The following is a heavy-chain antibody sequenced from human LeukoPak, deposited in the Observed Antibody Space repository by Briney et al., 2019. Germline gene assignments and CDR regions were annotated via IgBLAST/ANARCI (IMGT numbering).Heavy chain of an antibody. CDR2: MNPNSGRT. CDR1: GYTFTNYD. D-gene: IGHD5-12*01. Sequence: ASVKVSCMASGYTFTNYDINWVRQATGQGLQGMGWMNPNSGRTAYALKFQGRVTFTRNTSISTAYMELSSLRSEDTAVYYCARGRASAAGYSGYDWADYFHPWGQGTLVTVSP. V-gene: IGHV1-8*03. J-gene: IGHJ5*02. CDR3: ARGRASAAGYSGYDWADYFHP.